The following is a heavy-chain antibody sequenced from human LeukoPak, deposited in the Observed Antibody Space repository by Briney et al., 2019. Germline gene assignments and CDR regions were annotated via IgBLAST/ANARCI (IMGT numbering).Heavy chain of an antibody. CDR2: ISSSSSYI. J-gene: IGHJ4*02. CDR1: GFTFSSYS. V-gene: IGHV3-21*01. Sequence: GGSLRLSCAASGFTFSSYSMNWVRQAPGKGLEWVSSISSSSSYIYYADSVKGRFTISRDNAKNSLYLQMNSLRAEDTAVYYCAREPESGTKRYYYGSGSYYNEDYWGQGTLVTVSS. CDR3: AREPESGTKRYYYGSGSYYNEDY. D-gene: IGHD3-10*01.